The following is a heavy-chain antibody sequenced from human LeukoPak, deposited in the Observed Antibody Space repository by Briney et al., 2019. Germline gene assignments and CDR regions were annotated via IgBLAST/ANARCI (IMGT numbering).Heavy chain of an antibody. J-gene: IGHJ4*02. D-gene: IGHD6-19*01. CDR3: AIPFFRSGRYYFDY. Sequence: GESLKISCKGSGYNFANYWIGWMRQMPGKGLEWMGVIYPGDSDTTYSPSFRGHVTMSADKSISTAYLQWSSLEASDTAIYYCAIPFFRSGRYYFDYWGQGTLVTVSS. CDR1: GYNFANYW. V-gene: IGHV5-51*01. CDR2: IYPGDSDT.